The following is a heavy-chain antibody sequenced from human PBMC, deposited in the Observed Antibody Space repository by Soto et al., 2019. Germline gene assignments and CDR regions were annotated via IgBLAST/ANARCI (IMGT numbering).Heavy chain of an antibody. Sequence: EVQLLESGGGLVQPGGSLRLSCAASGFTFSSYAMSWVRQAPGKGLEWVSAISGSGGSTYYADSVKGRFTISRDNSKNTLYLQMNSLRAEDTAVYYCAKETRGENWNYVGGFDYWGQGTLVTVSS. J-gene: IGHJ4*02. CDR1: GFTFSSYA. CDR2: ISGSGGST. CDR3: AKETRGENWNYVGGFDY. V-gene: IGHV3-23*01. D-gene: IGHD1-7*01.